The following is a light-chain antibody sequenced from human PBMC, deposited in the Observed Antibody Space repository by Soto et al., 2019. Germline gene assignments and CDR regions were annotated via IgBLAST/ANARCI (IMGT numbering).Light chain of an antibody. V-gene: IGKV3-11*01. CDR2: DAS. Sequence: EIVLTQSPATLFLSPGERATLSCRASQSVSNYLTWYQQKPGQAPRLLIYDASKRATGLPARFSGSGSGTDFTLTISSLEPEDFAVYYCQHRRNWPWTFGQGTKVEIK. J-gene: IGKJ1*01. CDR1: QSVSNY. CDR3: QHRRNWPWT.